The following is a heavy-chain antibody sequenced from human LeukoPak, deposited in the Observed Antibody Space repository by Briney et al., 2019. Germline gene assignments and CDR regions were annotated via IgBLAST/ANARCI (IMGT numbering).Heavy chain of an antibody. Sequence: KPSETLSLTCAVYGGSFSGYYWSWIRQPPGKGLEWIGEINHSGSTNYNPSLKSRVTISVDTSKNQFSLKLSSVTAADTAVYYCARTRYSSSSSDAFDIWGRGTMVTVSS. CDR3: ARTRYSSSSSDAFDI. J-gene: IGHJ3*02. CDR2: INHSGST. V-gene: IGHV4-34*01. CDR1: GGSFSGYY. D-gene: IGHD6-6*01.